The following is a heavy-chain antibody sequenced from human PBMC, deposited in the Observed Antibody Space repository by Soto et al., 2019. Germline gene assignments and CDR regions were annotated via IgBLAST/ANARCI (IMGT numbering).Heavy chain of an antibody. Sequence: PSETLSLTCTVSGASINTHYWSWIRQPPGKGLEWIGQVFYSGSTNYNPSLKSRVTISIDTSTKQFSLKLTSVTAADTAVYYCARSFMVLVDFFDYWGQGTLVTVSS. CDR3: ARSFMVLVDFFDY. V-gene: IGHV4-59*11. D-gene: IGHD3-10*01. CDR1: GASINTHY. J-gene: IGHJ4*02. CDR2: VFYSGST.